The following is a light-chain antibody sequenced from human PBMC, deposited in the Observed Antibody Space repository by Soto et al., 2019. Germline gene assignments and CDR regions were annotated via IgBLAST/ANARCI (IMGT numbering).Light chain of an antibody. CDR3: MQALQTPRT. J-gene: IGKJ1*01. V-gene: IGKV2-28*01. CDR2: LGS. Sequence: DIVMTQSPLSLPVTPGEPASISCRSSQSLLHSNGYNYLDWYLQKPGQSPQLLIYLGSNRASGGRDRFRGRGSGTDFTLNISRVEAEDVAVYYCMQALQTPRTFGQGTKVELK. CDR1: QSLLHSNGYNY.